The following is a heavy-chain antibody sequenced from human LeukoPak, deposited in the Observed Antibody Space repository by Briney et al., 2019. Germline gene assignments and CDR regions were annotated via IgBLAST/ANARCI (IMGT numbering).Heavy chain of an antibody. CDR3: ARGVYIAAAQYGY. V-gene: IGHV4-59*01. D-gene: IGHD6-13*01. Sequence: SETLSLTCTVSGGSISSYYWSWIRQLPGKGLEWIGYIYYSGTTNYNPSLKSRVTISVDTSKNQFSLKLSSVTAADSAVYYCARGVYIAAAQYGYWGQGTLVTVSS. CDR2: IYYSGTT. J-gene: IGHJ4*02. CDR1: GGSISSYY.